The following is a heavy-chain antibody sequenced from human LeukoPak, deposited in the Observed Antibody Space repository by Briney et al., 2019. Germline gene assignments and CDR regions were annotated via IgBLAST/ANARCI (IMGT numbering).Heavy chain of an antibody. J-gene: IGHJ4*02. D-gene: IGHD2-2*01. CDR3: ARDSRSHCGTDACYGPYFDY. CDR2: IRSSSTTI. CDR1: GFSFSAYS. Sequence: PGGSLSLSCEASGFSFSAYSMSWVRQAPGKGLEWISYIRSSSTTIYYADSVKGRFTISRDNAENSVYLQMNSLRVEDTAVYFCARDSRSHCGTDACYGPYFDYWGQGILVAVSS. V-gene: IGHV3-48*01.